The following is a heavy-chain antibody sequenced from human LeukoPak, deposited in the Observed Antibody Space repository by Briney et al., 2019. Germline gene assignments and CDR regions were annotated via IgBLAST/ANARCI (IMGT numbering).Heavy chain of an antibody. D-gene: IGHD3-22*01. J-gene: IGHJ4*02. CDR2: IISSGRTI. CDR3: ARHYYHSSGHGGY. Sequence: GGSLRLSCAASGFTFSDYYMSWIRRAPGKGGEGLSYIISSGRTIYYADSVKGRFTISRDNAKNSLYLQMNSLRVEDTAVYYCARHYYHSSGHGGYWGQGTLVTVSS. V-gene: IGHV3-11*01. CDR1: GFTFSDYY.